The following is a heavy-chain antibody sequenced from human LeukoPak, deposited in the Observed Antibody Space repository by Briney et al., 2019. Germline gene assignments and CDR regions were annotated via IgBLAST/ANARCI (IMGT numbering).Heavy chain of an antibody. CDR2: INPNSGGT. CDR1: GYTFTGYY. D-gene: IGHD6-13*01. CDR3: ARDQASGIAAAGYNSLFDP. Sequence: ASVKVSCKASGYTFTGYYMHWVRQAPGQGLEWMGWINPNSGGTNYVQKFQGRVTMTRDTSISTAYMELSRLRSDDTAVYYCARDQASGIAAAGYNSLFDPWGQGTLVTVSS. V-gene: IGHV1-2*02. J-gene: IGHJ5*02.